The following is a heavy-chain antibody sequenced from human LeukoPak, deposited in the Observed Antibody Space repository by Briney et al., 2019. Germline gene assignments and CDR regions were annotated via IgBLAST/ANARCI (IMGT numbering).Heavy chain of an antibody. CDR1: GYTFTSYD. CDR2: MNPNSGNT. V-gene: IGHV1-8*02. Sequence: GASVKVSCKASGYTFTSYDINWVRQATGQGLEWMGWMNPNSGNTGYAQKLQGRVTMTTDTSTSTAYMELRSLRSDDTAVYYCARVSWHGANWFDPWGQGTLVTVSS. D-gene: IGHD4-17*01. J-gene: IGHJ5*02. CDR3: ARVSWHGANWFDP.